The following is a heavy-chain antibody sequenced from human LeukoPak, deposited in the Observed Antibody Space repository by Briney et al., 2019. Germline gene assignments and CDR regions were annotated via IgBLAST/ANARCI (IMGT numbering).Heavy chain of an antibody. V-gene: IGHV1-18*01. CDR3: ARWSRDYSTYFSDY. D-gene: IGHD2-15*01. Sequence: GSVKVSCKASGYSFTNYHISWVRQAPGQGLEWMGWISTHNGNSNFAQKFHDRLTMTTDTSAKIVYMELRSLRSDDTAVYYCARWSRDYSTYFSDYWGQGTLVTVSS. J-gene: IGHJ4*02. CDR1: GYSFTNYH. CDR2: ISTHNGNS.